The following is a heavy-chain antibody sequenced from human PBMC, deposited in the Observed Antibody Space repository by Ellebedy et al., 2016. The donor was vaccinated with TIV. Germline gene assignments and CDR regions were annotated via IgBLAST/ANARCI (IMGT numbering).Heavy chain of an antibody. V-gene: IGHV4-59*01. CDR2: IYFSGSS. CDR1: GVSISGFH. Sequence: MPSETLFLTCTVSGVSISGFHWTWIRQPPGKGLEWIGFIYFSGSSNYNPSLKSRVTMSVDTSKNQFSLKLSSVTAADTAVYYCVRWVGHFDFWGQGTLVTVSS. D-gene: IGHD1-26*01. J-gene: IGHJ4*02. CDR3: VRWVGHFDF.